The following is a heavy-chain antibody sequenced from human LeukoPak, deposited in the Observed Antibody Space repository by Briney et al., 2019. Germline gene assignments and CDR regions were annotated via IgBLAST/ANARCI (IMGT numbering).Heavy chain of an antibody. CDR1: GYTFTSYG. CDR2: ISAYNGNT. D-gene: IGHD3-22*01. J-gene: IGHJ4*02. CDR3: ARAHYYYDSSGYPDY. Sequence: GASVKVSCKASGYTFTSYGISWVRQAPGQGLEWMGWISAYNGNTNDAQKLQGRVTMTTDTSTSTAYMELRSLRSDDTAVYYCARAHYYYDSSGYPDYWGQGTLVTVSS. V-gene: IGHV1-18*01.